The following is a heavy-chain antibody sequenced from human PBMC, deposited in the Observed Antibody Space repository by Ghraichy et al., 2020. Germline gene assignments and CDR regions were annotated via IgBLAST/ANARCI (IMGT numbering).Heavy chain of an antibody. D-gene: IGHD5-18*01. CDR3: ARARGSYGSLDS. Sequence: SETLSLTCAVYGGSFSGYYWSWIRQPPGKGLEWIGEINHSGSTNYNPSLKSRVTISVDTSKNQFSLTLSSVTAADTAVYYCARARGSYGSLDSWGQGTLVTVSS. CDR2: INHSGST. CDR1: GGSFSGYY. J-gene: IGHJ4*02. V-gene: IGHV4-34*01.